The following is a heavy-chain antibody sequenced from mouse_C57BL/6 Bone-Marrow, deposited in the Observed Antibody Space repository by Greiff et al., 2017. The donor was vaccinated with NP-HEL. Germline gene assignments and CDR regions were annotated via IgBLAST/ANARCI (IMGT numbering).Heavy chain of an antibody. CDR1: GYAFTNYL. V-gene: IGHV1-54*01. CDR2: INPGSGGT. J-gene: IGHJ2*01. CDR3: AREGFPFDY. Sequence: VQLVESGAELVRPGTSVKVSCKASGYAFTNYLIEWVKQRPGQGLEWIGVINPGSGGTNYNEKFKGKATLTADKSSSTAYMQLSSLTSEDSAVYFCAREGFPFDYWGQGTTLTVSS.